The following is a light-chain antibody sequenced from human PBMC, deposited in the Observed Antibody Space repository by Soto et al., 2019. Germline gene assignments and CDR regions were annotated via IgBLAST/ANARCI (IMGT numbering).Light chain of an antibody. J-gene: IGLJ1*01. CDR3: SSYTGSSTLPYV. CDR1: SSDVGGYKY. CDR2: EVS. V-gene: IGLV2-14*01. Sequence: QSALTQPASVSGSPGQSITISCTGTSSDVGGYKYVSWYQQHPGKAPKLMIYEVSNRPSGVSDRFSGSMSGSTASLTISGLQAEDEADYYCSSYTGSSTLPYVSGTGTKLTVL.